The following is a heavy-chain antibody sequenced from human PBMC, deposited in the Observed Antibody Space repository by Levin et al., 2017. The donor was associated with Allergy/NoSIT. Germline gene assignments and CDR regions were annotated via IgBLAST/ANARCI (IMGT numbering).Heavy chain of an antibody. D-gene: IGHD2-2*01. CDR2: INPSGGST. Sequence: ASVKVSCKASGYTFTSYYMHWVRQAPGQGLEWMGIINPSGGSTSYAQKFQGRVTMTRDTSTSTVYMELSSLRSEDTAVYYCARDKGDIVVVPAAMPVGASYYYYYMDGWGKGTTVTVSS. CDR3: ARDKGDIVVVPAAMPVGASYYYYYMDG. V-gene: IGHV1-46*03. CDR1: GYTFTSYY. J-gene: IGHJ6*03.